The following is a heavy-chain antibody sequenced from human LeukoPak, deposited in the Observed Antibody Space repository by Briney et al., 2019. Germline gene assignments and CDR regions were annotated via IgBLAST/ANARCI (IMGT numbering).Heavy chain of an antibody. Sequence: ASVKVSCKTSGYTFTGYYMHWVRQAPGQGLEWMAWINPNSGGTHYAQKFQGRVTMTRDTSIHTAYMELSRLTSDDTAVYYCARGGPDLNYDSSDHYLDYWGQGTVVTVSS. V-gene: IGHV1-2*02. CDR1: GYTFTGYY. CDR3: ARGGPDLNYDSSDHYLDY. J-gene: IGHJ4*02. D-gene: IGHD3-22*01. CDR2: INPNSGGT.